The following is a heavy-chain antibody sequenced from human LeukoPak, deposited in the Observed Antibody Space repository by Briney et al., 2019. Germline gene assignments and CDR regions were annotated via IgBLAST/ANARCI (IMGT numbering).Heavy chain of an antibody. D-gene: IGHD3-10*01. Sequence: ASVKVSCKASGYTFTGYYMHWVRQAPGQGLEWMGWINPNSGGTNYAQKFQGRVTMTRDTSISTACMELSRLRSDDTAVYYCARDSDITMVRGVITGFDYWGQGTLVTVSS. CDR2: INPNSGGT. CDR1: GYTFTGYY. V-gene: IGHV1-2*02. CDR3: ARDSDITMVRGVITGFDY. J-gene: IGHJ4*02.